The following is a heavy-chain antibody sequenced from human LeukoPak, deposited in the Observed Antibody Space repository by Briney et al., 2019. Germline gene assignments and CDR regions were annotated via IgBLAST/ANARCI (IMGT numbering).Heavy chain of an antibody. J-gene: IGHJ4*02. CDR3: ARPPFWGGPFDC. CDR1: GFTFSRSW. D-gene: IGHD3-3*01. V-gene: IGHV3-7*01. Sequence: GGSLRLSCAASGFTFSRSWMSWVRQAPGKGLEWVANIKQDGSEKYYVDSVKGRFTISRDNAKNSLYLQMNSLRAEDTAVYYCARPPFWGGPFDCWGQGTLVTVSS. CDR2: IKQDGSEK.